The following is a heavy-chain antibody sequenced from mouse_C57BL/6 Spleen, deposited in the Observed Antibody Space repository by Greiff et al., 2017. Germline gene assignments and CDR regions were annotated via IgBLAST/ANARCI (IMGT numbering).Heavy chain of an antibody. Sequence: LVKPGASVKISCKASGYTFTDYYMNWVKQSHGKSLEWIGDINPNNGGTSYNQKFKGKATLTVDKSSSTAYMELRSLTSEDSAVYYCAREDYFDYWGQGTTLTVSS. CDR2: INPNNGGT. V-gene: IGHV1-26*01. CDR1: GYTFTDYY. CDR3: AREDYFDY. J-gene: IGHJ2*01.